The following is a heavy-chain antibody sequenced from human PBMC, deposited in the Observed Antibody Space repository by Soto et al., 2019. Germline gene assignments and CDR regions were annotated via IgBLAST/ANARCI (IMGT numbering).Heavy chain of an antibody. V-gene: IGHV3-13*01. CDR3: TRKAPPTGMEV. CDR1: GFTLSSYD. J-gene: IGHJ6*02. CDR2: IGSGGDT. Sequence: EVQLVESGGGLVQPGGSLRLSCAASGFTLSSYDIHWVRQATGEGLAWVSGIGSGGDTHYADSVKGRFIISREDGKNSLYLQMNNLRDGYTSVYYCTRKAPPTGMEVWGQGATVTVSS. D-gene: IGHD3-10*01.